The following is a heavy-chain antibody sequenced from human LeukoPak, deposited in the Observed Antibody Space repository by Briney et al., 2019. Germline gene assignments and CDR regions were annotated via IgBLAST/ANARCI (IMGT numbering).Heavy chain of an antibody. J-gene: IGHJ1*01. CDR1: GFTFDEFA. D-gene: IGHD2-2*01. CDR2: VSGDGGRT. Sequence: PGGSLRFSCAASGFTFDEFAMHWVRQAPGKGLEWVSFVSGDGGRTDYADSVKGRFTISRDNSKNSLYLQMNSLTAEDTAFYFCARDRMSRAPTYFHHWGQGTLVTVSA. CDR3: ARDRMSRAPTYFHH. V-gene: IGHV3-43*02.